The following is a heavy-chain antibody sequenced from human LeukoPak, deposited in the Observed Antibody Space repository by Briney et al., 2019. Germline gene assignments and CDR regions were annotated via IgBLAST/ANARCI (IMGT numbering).Heavy chain of an antibody. V-gene: IGHV5-51*01. J-gene: IGHJ5*02. Sequence: GESLKISCKGSGYRFSSYWISWLRQMPGKGLEWMGIIYPGDSETRYSPSFQGQVTISADKSISTAYLQWTSLKASDSAMYYCARSSVNWFDPWGQGTLVTVSS. CDR3: ARSSVNWFDP. D-gene: IGHD3-3*01. CDR2: IYPGDSET. CDR1: GYRFSSYW.